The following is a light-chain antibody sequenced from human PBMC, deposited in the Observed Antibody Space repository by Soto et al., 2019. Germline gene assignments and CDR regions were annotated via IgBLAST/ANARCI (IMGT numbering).Light chain of an antibody. Sequence: LVLTQSPDTLSLSPGERATLSCRASQSISSSFLAWYQQKPGQAPRLLMYAAASRATGIPDRFSGSGSRTDFTLSISRLEPEDFAVYYCQHYGGARTFGQGTKVEIK. CDR3: QHYGGART. CDR2: AAA. V-gene: IGKV3-20*01. J-gene: IGKJ1*01. CDR1: QSISSSF.